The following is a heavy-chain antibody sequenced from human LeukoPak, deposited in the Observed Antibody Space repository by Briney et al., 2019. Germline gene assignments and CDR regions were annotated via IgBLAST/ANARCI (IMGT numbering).Heavy chain of an antibody. Sequence: PSETLSLTCTVSGGSISSGDYYWSWIRQPPGKGLEWIGYIYYSGSTYYNPSLKSRVTISVDTSKNQFSLKLSSVTAADTAVYYCATKGGVVGATNFDYWGQGTLVTVSS. J-gene: IGHJ4*02. CDR3: ATKGGVVGATNFDY. D-gene: IGHD1-26*01. V-gene: IGHV4-30-4*08. CDR2: IYYSGST. CDR1: GGSISSGDYY.